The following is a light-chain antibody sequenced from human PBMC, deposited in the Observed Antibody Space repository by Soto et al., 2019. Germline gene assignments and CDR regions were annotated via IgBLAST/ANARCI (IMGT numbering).Light chain of an antibody. Sequence: QTVVTQEPSLTVSPGGTVTLTCASGTGAVTSNLYPNWLQQKPGQAPRPLIYSTSNKHSWTPTRFSGSLLGGKAALTLSNVQPEDEANYYCLLYSGGHTRVFGGGTKLTVL. CDR2: STS. CDR1: TGAVTSNLY. J-gene: IGLJ2*01. CDR3: LLYSGGHTRV. V-gene: IGLV7-43*01.